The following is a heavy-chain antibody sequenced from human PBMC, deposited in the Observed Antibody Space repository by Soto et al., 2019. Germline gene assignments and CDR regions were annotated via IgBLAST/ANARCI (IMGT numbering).Heavy chain of an antibody. CDR1: GGSISSGDYY. CDR2: IYYSGST. J-gene: IGHJ2*01. CDR3: ARQTGLVVVTANSYWYFDL. V-gene: IGHV4-30-4*01. D-gene: IGHD2-21*02. Sequence: QVQLQESGPGLVKPSQTLSLTCTVSGGSISSGDYYWSWIRQPPGKGLEWIGYIYYSGSTYYNPSLQSRVTISVDTSKNQFSLKLSSVTAADTAVYYCARQTGLVVVTANSYWYFDLWGRGTLVTVSS.